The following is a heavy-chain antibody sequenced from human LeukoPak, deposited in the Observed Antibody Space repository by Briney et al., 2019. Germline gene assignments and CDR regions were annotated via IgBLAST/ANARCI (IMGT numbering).Heavy chain of an antibody. V-gene: IGHV3-21*01. J-gene: IGHJ6*03. CDR2: ISSSSSYI. Sequence: PGGSLRLSCAASGFTFSSYSMNWVRQAPGKGLEGVSSISSSSSYIYYADSVKGRFTISRDNANNSLYLQMNSLRAEDTAVYYCARDTWQQLVLYYYYMDVWGKGTTVTVSS. D-gene: IGHD6-13*01. CDR3: ARDTWQQLVLYYYYMDV. CDR1: GFTFSSYS.